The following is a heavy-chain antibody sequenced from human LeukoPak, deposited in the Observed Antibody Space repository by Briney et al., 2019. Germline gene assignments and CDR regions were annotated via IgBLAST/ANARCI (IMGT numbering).Heavy chain of an antibody. CDR1: GGSIFESTYY. CDR3: MRQASGYYPSYFDP. V-gene: IGHV4-39*01. J-gene: IGHJ5*02. D-gene: IGHD3-22*01. CDR2: IFYSGNS. Sequence: PSETLSLTCTASGGSIFESTYYWGWIRQAPGKGLEWIGSIFYSGNSFYTPSLKSRVTIFADTSKNQFSLKLTSVTAAATAVYYCMRQASGYYPSYFDPWGQGTLVTVSS.